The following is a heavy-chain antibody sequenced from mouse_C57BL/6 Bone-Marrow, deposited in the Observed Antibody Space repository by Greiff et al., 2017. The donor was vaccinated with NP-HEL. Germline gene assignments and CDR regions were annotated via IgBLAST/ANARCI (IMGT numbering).Heavy chain of an antibody. V-gene: IGHV1-59*01. Sequence: QVHVKQPGAELVRPGTSVKLSCKASGYTFTSYWMHWVKQRPGQGLEWIGVIDPSDSYTNYNQKFKGKATLTVDTSSSTAYMQLSSLTSEDSAVYYCAGREFAYWGQGTLVTVSA. CDR2: IDPSDSYT. J-gene: IGHJ3*01. CDR3: AGREFAY. CDR1: GYTFTSYW.